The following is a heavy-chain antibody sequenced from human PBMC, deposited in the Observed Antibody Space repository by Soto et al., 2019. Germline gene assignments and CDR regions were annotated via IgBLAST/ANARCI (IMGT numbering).Heavy chain of an antibody. CDR2: ISRSVTAI. V-gene: IGHV3-48*03. J-gene: IGHJ3*02. Sequence: GGSLRLSCAASGFIFSSYEMSWVRQAPGKGLEWVSYISRSVTAIYYADSVKGRITISRDNAKNSLSLQMISLRAEDTAVYYCARVISWNSSGFDIWGQGTMVTV. D-gene: IGHD1-1*01. CDR1: GFIFSSYE. CDR3: ARVISWNSSGFDI.